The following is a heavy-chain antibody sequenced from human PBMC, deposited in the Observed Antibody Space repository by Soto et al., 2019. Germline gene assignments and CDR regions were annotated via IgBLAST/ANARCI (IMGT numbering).Heavy chain of an antibody. CDR2: IFYSGNT. D-gene: IGHD6-13*01. V-gene: IGHV4-30-4*01. Sequence: SETLSLTCIVSGGSISSGDSYWSWIRQPPGKGLEWIGYIFYSGNTYYNPSLKSRVSISVDTSKNQFSLKLNSVTAADTAVYYCARDFRDRQQRVHQHFDSGGQGTLVT. CDR1: GGSISSGDSY. J-gene: IGHJ4*02. CDR3: ARDFRDRQQRVHQHFDS.